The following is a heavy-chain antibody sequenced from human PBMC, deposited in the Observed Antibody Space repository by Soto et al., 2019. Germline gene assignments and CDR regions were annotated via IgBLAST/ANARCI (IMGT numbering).Heavy chain of an antibody. V-gene: IGHV4-39*01. CDR3: ARLCFESSGCYFFDH. J-gene: IGHJ4*02. CDR1: GCSISSSSYY. CDR2: IYYSGST. Sequence: SETLSLTCTVSGCSISSSSYYWGWIRQPPGKGPEWIGSIYYSGSTYYNPSLKSRVTISVDTSKNQFSLKLSSVTAADTAVYYCARLCFESSGCYFFDHWGQGTLVTVSS. D-gene: IGHD6-19*01.